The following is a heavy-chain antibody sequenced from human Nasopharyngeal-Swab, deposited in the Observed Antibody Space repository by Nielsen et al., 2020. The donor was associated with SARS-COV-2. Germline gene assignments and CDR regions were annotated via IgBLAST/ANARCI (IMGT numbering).Heavy chain of an antibody. CDR3: ARGWDGPNRQIDC. D-gene: IGHD1-14*01. J-gene: IGHJ4*02. CDR2: INHSGST. Sequence: SETLSLTCAVYSGSFSGYYWSWIRQPPGKGLEWIGEINHSGSTNYNPSLKSRVTISVDTSKNQFSLRLSSVTAADTAVYYCARGWDGPNRQIDCWGQGTLVTVSS. CDR1: SGSFSGYY. V-gene: IGHV4-34*01.